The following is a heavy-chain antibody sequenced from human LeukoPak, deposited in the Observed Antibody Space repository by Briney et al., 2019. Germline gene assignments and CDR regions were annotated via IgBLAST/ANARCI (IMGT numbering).Heavy chain of an antibody. Sequence: GGSLRLSCAASGFSFSSYWMTWVRQAPGKGLEWVANIHQDGSEKYYVDSVKGRFTISRDNAKNSLYLQMNSLRAEDTAVYYCARDLRGRGYSDYWGQGTLVTVSS. CDR1: GFSFSSYW. CDR2: IHQDGSEK. CDR3: ARDLRGRGYSDY. J-gene: IGHJ4*02. D-gene: IGHD3-10*01. V-gene: IGHV3-7*01.